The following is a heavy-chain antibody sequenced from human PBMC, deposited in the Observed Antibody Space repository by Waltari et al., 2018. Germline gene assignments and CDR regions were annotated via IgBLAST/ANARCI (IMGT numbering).Heavy chain of an antibody. J-gene: IGHJ4*02. CDR1: GYSFTSYW. CDR3: ARLVGATEIDX. CDR2: XYPGDXDT. Sequence: QLXXSGAXVXKPGXSPKISCQGXGYSFTSYWIGWVRQMPGKGLEWMGIXYPGDXDTRYSPSFQXQVTISADKSISTAYLQXSSLKASDXAXYYXARLVGATEIDXWGQGTLVTVSS. V-gene: IGHV5-51*01. D-gene: IGHD1-26*01.